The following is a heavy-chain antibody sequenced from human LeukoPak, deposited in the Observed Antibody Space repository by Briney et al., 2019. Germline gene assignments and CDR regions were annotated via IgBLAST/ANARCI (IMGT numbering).Heavy chain of an antibody. CDR3: ARVREYCSSISCYGDY. CDR2: INHSGST. Sequence: SETLSLTCAVYGGSFSGYYWSWLRQPPGKGLEWVGEINHSGSTNYNPSLKSRATISVDTSKNQFSLKLSSVTAADTAVYYCARVREYCSSISCYGDYWGQGTLVTVSS. J-gene: IGHJ4*02. D-gene: IGHD2-2*01. V-gene: IGHV4-34*01. CDR1: GGSFSGYY.